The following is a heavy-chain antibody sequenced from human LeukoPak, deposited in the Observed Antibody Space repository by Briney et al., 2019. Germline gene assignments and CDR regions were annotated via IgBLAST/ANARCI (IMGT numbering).Heavy chain of an antibody. J-gene: IGHJ4*02. CDR1: GFTFSSYA. D-gene: IGHD2-2*02. Sequence: GGSLRLSCAASGFTFSSYAMHWVRQAPGKGLEWVAVISYDGSNKYYADSVKGRFTISRDNSKNTLYLQMNSLRAEDTAVYYCAKNLVLDQVLDYWGQGTLVTVSS. CDR3: AKNLVLDQVLDY. CDR2: ISYDGSNK. V-gene: IGHV3-30*04.